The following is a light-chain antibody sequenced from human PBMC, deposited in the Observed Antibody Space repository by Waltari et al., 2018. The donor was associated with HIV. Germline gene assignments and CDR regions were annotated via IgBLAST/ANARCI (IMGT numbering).Light chain of an antibody. V-gene: IGLV2-11*01. J-gene: IGLJ1*01. CDR2: DVN. CDR3: CSYAGRFTYV. Sequence: QSALTQPRSVSGSPGQSVTISCPGTTVGHYVFVSWYQQYPDKATNVLIYDVNKRPSGVPDRFSGSKAVNTASLTISGLQSEDEADYLCCSYAGRFTYVFGTGTNVTVL. CDR1: TVGHYVF.